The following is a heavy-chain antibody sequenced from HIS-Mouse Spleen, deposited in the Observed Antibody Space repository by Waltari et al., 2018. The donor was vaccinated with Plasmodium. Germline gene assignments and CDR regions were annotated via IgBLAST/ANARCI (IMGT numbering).Heavy chain of an antibody. Sequence: QVQLVQSGAEVKKPGSSVKVSCKASGGTFSSYAISWGRQAPGQGLEWMGRIIPILGIANYAQKFQGRVTITADKSTSTAYMELSSLRSEDTAVYYCAGSTGDRFDYWGQGTLVTVSS. D-gene: IGHD7-27*01. CDR3: AGSTGDRFDY. CDR1: GGTFSSYA. J-gene: IGHJ4*02. V-gene: IGHV1-69*04. CDR2: IIPILGIA.